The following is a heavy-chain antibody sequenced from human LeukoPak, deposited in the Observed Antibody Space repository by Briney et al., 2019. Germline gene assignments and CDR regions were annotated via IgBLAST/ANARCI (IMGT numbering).Heavy chain of an antibody. D-gene: IGHD6-6*01. V-gene: IGHV4-38-2*01. CDR3: ARSTLRDQRLVGDAFDI. CDR2: IYHSGST. J-gene: IGHJ3*02. CDR1: GGSFSGYY. Sequence: PSETLSLTCAVYGGSFSGYYWGWIRQPPGKGLEWIGSIYHSGSTYYNPSLKSRVTISVDTSKNQFSLKLSSVTAADTAVYYCARSTLRDQRLVGDAFDIWGQGTMVTVSS.